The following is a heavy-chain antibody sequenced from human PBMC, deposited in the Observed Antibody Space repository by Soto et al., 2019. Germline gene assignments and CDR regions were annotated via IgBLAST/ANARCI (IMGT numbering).Heavy chain of an antibody. Sequence: EVQLVESGGGLVQPGGSLRLSCAASGFTFSSYEMNWVRQAPGKGLEWVSYISSSGSTIYYADSVKGRFTISRDNAKNSLYLQMNSLRAEDTAVYYCARALYGSGSYSPPFDYWGQGTLVTVSS. D-gene: IGHD3-10*01. CDR2: ISSSGSTI. J-gene: IGHJ4*02. CDR3: ARALYGSGSYSPPFDY. CDR1: GFTFSSYE. V-gene: IGHV3-48*03.